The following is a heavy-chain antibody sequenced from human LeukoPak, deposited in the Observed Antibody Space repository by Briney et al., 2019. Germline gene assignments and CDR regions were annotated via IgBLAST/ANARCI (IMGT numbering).Heavy chain of an antibody. CDR3: ARDLGAMYNWNEFDAFDI. J-gene: IGHJ3*02. CDR2: TCYRSKWYN. D-gene: IGHD1-1*01. V-gene: IGHV6-1*01. Sequence: SPTLLLTFAFSGDSFSINSAAWNWLRQSPSRGLEWLGSTCYRSKWYNDYAVSGKSLITINPDTSKNQFSLQLNSVTPEDTAVYYCARDLGAMYNWNEFDAFDIWGQGTMVTVSS. CDR1: GDSFSINSAA.